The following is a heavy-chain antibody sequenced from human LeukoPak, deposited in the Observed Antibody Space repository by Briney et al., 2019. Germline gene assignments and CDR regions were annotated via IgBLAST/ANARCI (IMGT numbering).Heavy chain of an antibody. CDR3: ARDTDYAFDV. V-gene: IGHV3-7*01. CDR2: IKQDGSEK. CDR1: QFTFTKYW. J-gene: IGHJ3*01. Sequence: GGSLRLSCAASQFTFTKYWMTWVRQAPGKGPEWVASIKQDGSEKSYVDSVKGRFTISRDNAKSSLYLQMNSLRAEDTAVYYCARDTDYAFDVWGQGTMVTVSS.